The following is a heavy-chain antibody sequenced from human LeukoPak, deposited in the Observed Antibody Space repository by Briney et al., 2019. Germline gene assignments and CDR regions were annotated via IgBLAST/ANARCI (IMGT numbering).Heavy chain of an antibody. J-gene: IGHJ3*02. CDR3: TTGESGIVTTIRIEPDAFDI. D-gene: IGHD5-12*01. CDR1: GFTFSNAW. CDR2: IKSKIDGGTT. V-gene: IGHV3-15*01. Sequence: GGSLRLSCAASGFTFSNAWMSWVRQVAGKGLEWVGRIKSKIDGGTTDYAAPVKGRFTISRDDSRNTLYMQMNSLKTEDTAVYYCTTGESGIVTTIRIEPDAFDIWGQGTMVTVSS.